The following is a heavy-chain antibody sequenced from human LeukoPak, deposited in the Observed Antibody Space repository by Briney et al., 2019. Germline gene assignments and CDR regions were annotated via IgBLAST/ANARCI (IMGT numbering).Heavy chain of an antibody. D-gene: IGHD5-18*01. CDR3: ARGPIQLWSKGAFDI. Sequence: SETLSLTCAVYGGSFSGYYWSWIRQPPGKGLEWIGEINHSGSTNYNPSLKSRVTISVDTSKNQFSLKLSSVTAADTAVYYCARGPIQLWSKGAFDIWGQGTMATVSS. J-gene: IGHJ3*02. V-gene: IGHV4-34*01. CDR2: INHSGST. CDR1: GGSFSGYY.